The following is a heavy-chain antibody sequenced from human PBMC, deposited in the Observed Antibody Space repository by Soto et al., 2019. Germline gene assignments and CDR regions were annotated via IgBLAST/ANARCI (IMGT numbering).Heavy chain of an antibody. J-gene: IGHJ4*02. CDR2: ISYDGSNK. D-gene: IGHD3-3*01. CDR1: GFTFSSYG. CDR3: AKERSGRLRFLEWFPAD. V-gene: IGHV3-30*18. Sequence: PGGSLRLSCAGSGFTFSSYGMHWVRQAPGKGLEWVAVISYDGSNKYYADSVKGRFTISRDNSKNTLYLQMNSLRAEDTAVYYCAKERSGRLRFLEWFPADWGQGTLVTVSS.